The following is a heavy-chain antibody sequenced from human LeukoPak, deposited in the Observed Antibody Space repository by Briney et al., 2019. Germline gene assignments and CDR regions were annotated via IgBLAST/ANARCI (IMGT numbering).Heavy chain of an antibody. CDR1: GGSISSYY. Sequence: SETLSLTCTVSGGSISSYYWSWIRQPPGKGLEWIGYIYYSGSTNYNPSLKSRVTISVDTSKNQFSLKLSSVTAADTAVYYCARRVREDNWFGPWGQGTLVTVSS. V-gene: IGHV4-59*01. J-gene: IGHJ5*02. CDR3: ARRVREDNWFGP. CDR2: IYYSGST.